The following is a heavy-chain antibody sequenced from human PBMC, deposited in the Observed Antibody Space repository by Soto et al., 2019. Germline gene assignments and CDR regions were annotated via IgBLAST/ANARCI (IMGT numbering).Heavy chain of an antibody. D-gene: IGHD3-10*01. J-gene: IGHJ4*02. V-gene: IGHV4-31*03. Sequence: QVQLQESGPGLVKPSQTLSLTCTVSGGSISSGGYYWSWIRQHPGKGLEGIRYIYYSGSTYYNPSLQSRVTISVDTSKTQFSLKLSSVTAADTAVYYCARGGDTITAITMVRGVPLDYWGQGTLVTVSS. CDR1: GGSISSGGYY. CDR2: IYYSGST. CDR3: ARGGDTITAITMVRGVPLDY.